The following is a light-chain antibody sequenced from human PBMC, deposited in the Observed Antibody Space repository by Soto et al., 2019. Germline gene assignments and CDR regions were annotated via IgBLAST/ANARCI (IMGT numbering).Light chain of an antibody. Sequence: EIVLTQSRGTLSLFPGERATLSCRASQSVSSSYLAWYQQKPGQAPRLLIYGASSRATGIPDRFSGSGSGTDFTLTISRLEPEDFAVYYCQQYGTTFGQGTKVDI. CDR1: QSVSSSY. J-gene: IGKJ1*01. CDR2: GAS. V-gene: IGKV3-20*01. CDR3: QQYGTT.